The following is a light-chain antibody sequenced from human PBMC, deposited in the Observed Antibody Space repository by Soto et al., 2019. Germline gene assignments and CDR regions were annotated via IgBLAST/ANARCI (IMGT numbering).Light chain of an antibody. CDR1: SSNIGAGYD. J-gene: IGLJ2*01. V-gene: IGLV1-40*01. CDR2: GNS. Sequence: QSLLTQPPSVSGAPGQGVTISCTGSSSNIGAGYDVHWYQQLPGTAPKLLIYGNSNRPSGVPDRFSGSKSGTSASQAITGLQAEDEADYYCQSYDSSLSGPVVFGGGTKLTVL. CDR3: QSYDSSLSGPVV.